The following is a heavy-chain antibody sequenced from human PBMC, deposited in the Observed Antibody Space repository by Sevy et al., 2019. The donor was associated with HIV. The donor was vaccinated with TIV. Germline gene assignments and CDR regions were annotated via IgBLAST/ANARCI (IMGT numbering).Heavy chain of an antibody. CDR2: LSFGCGQI. CDR3: AREGCTKPHDY. CDR1: GFTLSKYS. J-gene: IGHJ4*02. D-gene: IGHD2-8*01. Sequence: GGSLRLSCAASGFTLSKYSMSWVRQPPGKGLGWVSTLSFGCGQINYADSVKGRFTISRDNSKRSVSLQMNNLGPDDTAVYYCAREGCTKPHDYWGQGTLVTVSS. V-gene: IGHV3-23*01.